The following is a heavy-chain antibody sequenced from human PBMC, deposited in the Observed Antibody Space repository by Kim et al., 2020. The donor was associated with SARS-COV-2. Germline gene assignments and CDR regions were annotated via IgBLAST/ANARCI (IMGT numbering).Heavy chain of an antibody. Sequence: SETLSLTCAVSGGSISSGGYSWSWIRQPPGKGLEWIGYIYHSGSTYYNPSLKSRVTISVDRSKNQFSLKLSSVTAADTAVYYCARYAMVRGVIRDAFDIWGQGTMVTVSS. J-gene: IGHJ3*02. CDR3: ARYAMVRGVIRDAFDI. V-gene: IGHV4-30-2*01. CDR2: IYHSGST. CDR1: GGSISSGGYS. D-gene: IGHD3-10*01.